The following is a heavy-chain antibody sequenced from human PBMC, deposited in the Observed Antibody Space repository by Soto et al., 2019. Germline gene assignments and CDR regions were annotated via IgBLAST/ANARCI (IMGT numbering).Heavy chain of an antibody. CDR1: GFTFGSYA. D-gene: IGHD2-8*02. CDR3: AKDPKSTVRFNWFDP. Sequence: EMQLSESGGGLVQPGGSLRLSCAASGFTFGSYAMSWVRQAPGKGLEWVSAISGGGSGTYYADSVKGRFTISRDNSKKTLLLQMNSLRVEDTAIYYCAKDPKSTVRFNWFDPGGQGTLVTVSS. J-gene: IGHJ5*02. CDR2: ISGGGSGT. V-gene: IGHV3-23*01.